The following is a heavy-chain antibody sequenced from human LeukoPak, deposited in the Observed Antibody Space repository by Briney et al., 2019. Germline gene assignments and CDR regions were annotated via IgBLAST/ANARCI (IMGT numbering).Heavy chain of an antibody. CDR1: GYTFTSYA. Sequence: ASVKVSCKASGYTFTSYAMHWVRQAPGQRLEWMGWINAGNGNTKYSQKFQGRVTITADESTSTAYMELRSLRSDDTAVYYCARDRPQWLVLSEAFDIWGQGTMVTVSS. D-gene: IGHD6-19*01. CDR3: ARDRPQWLVLSEAFDI. CDR2: INAGNGNT. J-gene: IGHJ3*02. V-gene: IGHV1-3*01.